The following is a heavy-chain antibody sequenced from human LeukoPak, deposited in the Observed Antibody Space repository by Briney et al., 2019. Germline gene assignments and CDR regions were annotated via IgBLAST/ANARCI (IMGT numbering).Heavy chain of an antibody. Sequence: GGSLRLSCAASGFTFSSYGMHWVRQAPGKGLVWVSRVNRDGSSTSYADSVKGRFTISRDNAKNTLSLQMNSLRAEDTAVYYCARDRSISAAGDTYWGQGTLVTVSS. V-gene: IGHV3-74*01. J-gene: IGHJ4*02. CDR2: VNRDGSST. CDR1: GFTFSSYG. CDR3: ARDRSISAAGDTY. D-gene: IGHD6-13*01.